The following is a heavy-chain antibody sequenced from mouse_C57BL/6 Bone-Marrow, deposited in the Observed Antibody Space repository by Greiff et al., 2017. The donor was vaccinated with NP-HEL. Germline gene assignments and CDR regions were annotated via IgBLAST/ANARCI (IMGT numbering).Heavy chain of an antibody. CDR1: GYTFTSYW. J-gene: IGHJ4*01. CDR3: AIETTVVPFYAMDY. CDR2: IHPSDSDT. D-gene: IGHD1-1*01. V-gene: IGHV1-74*01. Sequence: VKLQQPGAELVKPGASVKVSCKASGYTFTSYWMHWVKQRPGQGLEWIGRIHPSDSDTNYNQKFKGKATLTVDKSSSTAYMQLSSLTSEDSAVYYCAIETTVVPFYAMDYWGQGTSVTVSS.